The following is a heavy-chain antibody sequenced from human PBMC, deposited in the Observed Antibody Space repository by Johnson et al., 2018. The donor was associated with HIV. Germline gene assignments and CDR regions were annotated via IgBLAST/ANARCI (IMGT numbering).Heavy chain of an antibody. V-gene: IGHV3-23*04. CDR3: AKDIYGYDAFEI. D-gene: IGHD5-24*01. CDR1: GFTFGSYV. J-gene: IGHJ3*02. CDR2: ISGSGAST. Sequence: VQLVESGGGLVQPGGSLRLSCAASGFTFGSYVMSWVRQAPGKGLEWVSAISGSGASTYYADSLKGRCTISRDNSKNTLYLQMNRLRAEDTALYYCAKDIYGYDAFEIWGQGKMVTVSS.